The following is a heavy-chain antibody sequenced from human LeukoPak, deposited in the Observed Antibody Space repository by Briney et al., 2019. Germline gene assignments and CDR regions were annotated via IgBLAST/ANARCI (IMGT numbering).Heavy chain of an antibody. CDR1: GFTFSGYW. J-gene: IGHJ4*02. CDR2: INSDGSST. V-gene: IGHV3-74*01. Sequence: PGGSLRLSCAASGFTFSGYWMHWVRQAPGKGLVWVSRINSDGSSTSYADSVRGRFTISRDNAKNTLYLQMNSLWAEDTAVYYCARDSGSYYAFDYWGQGTLVTVSS. CDR3: ARDSGSYYAFDY. D-gene: IGHD1-26*01.